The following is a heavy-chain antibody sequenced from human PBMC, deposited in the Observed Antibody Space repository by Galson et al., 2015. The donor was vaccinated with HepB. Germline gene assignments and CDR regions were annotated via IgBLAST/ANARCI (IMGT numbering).Heavy chain of an antibody. CDR1: GFTFSSYA. V-gene: IGHV3-30-3*01. Sequence: SLRLSCAASGFTFSSYAMHWVRQAPGKGLEWVAVISYDGSNKYYADSVKGRFTISRDNAKNSLSLQMNSLRAEDTAVYYCARSGTSGSHSKGAFDIWGQGTMVTVSS. D-gene: IGHD1-26*01. CDR2: ISYDGSNK. CDR3: ARSGTSGSHSKGAFDI. J-gene: IGHJ3*02.